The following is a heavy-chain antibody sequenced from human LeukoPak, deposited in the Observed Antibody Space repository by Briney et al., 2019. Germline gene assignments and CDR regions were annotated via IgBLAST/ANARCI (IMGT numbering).Heavy chain of an antibody. CDR3: ATALNSHIVVVIATLFDY. CDR1: GFTFSSYA. D-gene: IGHD2-21*01. V-gene: IGHV3-23*01. J-gene: IGHJ4*02. Sequence: GGSLRLSCAASGFTFSSYAMSWVRQAPGKGLGWVSAISGSGGSTYYADSVKGRFTISRDNSKNTLYLQMNSLRAEDTAVYYCATALNSHIVVVIATLFDYWGQGTLVTVSS. CDR2: ISGSGGST.